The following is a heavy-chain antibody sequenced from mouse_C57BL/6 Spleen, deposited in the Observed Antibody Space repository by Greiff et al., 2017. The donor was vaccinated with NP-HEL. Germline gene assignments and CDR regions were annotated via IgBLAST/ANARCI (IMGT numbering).Heavy chain of an antibody. V-gene: IGHV1-55*01. CDR1: GYTFTSYW. Sequence: QVQLQQPGASLPQPGASVKMSCKASGYTFTSYWITWVKQRPGAARSSIPHLYPGSGSTNYNEKFKSKATLTVDTSSSTAYMQLSSLTSEDSAVYYCARLDTYWGQGTTLTVSS. CDR3: ARLDTY. CDR2: LYPGSGST. J-gene: IGHJ2*01. D-gene: IGHD2-10*02.